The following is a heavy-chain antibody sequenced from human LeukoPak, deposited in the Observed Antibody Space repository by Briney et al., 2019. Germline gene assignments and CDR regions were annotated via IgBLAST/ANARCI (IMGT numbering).Heavy chain of an antibody. CDR2: INYRGRT. V-gene: IGHV4-34*01. CDR3: ARGRHYYDSSGYYYNY. CDR1: GASFSAYY. Sequence: SETLSLTCAVYGASFSAYYWSWIRQPPGKGREGIGEINYRGRTNNNPSLKSRVTISVDPSKNQFSLKLSSVTAADTAAYYCARGRHYYDSSGYYYNYGGQGTLVTVSS. J-gene: IGHJ4*02. D-gene: IGHD3-22*01.